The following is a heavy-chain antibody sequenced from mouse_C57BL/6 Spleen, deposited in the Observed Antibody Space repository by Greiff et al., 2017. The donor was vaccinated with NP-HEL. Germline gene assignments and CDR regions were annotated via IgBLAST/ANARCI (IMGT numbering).Heavy chain of an antibody. Sequence: QVQLQQPGAELVKPGASVKMSCKASGYTFTSYWITWVKQRPGQGLAWIGDIYPGSGSTNYNEKFKSKATLTVDTSSSTAYMQLSSLTSEDSAVYYCAAFYYDYDGFAYWGQGTLVTVSA. J-gene: IGHJ3*01. CDR3: AAFYYDYDGFAY. CDR1: GYTFTSYW. CDR2: IYPGSGST. D-gene: IGHD2-4*01. V-gene: IGHV1-55*01.